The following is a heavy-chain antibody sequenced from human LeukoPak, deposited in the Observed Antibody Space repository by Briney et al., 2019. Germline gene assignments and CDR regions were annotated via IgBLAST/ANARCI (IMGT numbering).Heavy chain of an antibody. V-gene: IGHV3-11*05. D-gene: IGHD6-13*01. CDR1: GFTFSDYY. CDR3: ARDQAAAGNLDY. J-gene: IGHJ4*02. Sequence: KPGGSLRLSCAASGFTFSDYYMSWIRQAPGKGLEWVSYISSSSSYTNYADSVKGRFTISRDNAKNPLYLQMNSLRAEDTAVYYCARDQAAAGNLDYWGRGTLVTVSS. CDR2: ISSSSSYT.